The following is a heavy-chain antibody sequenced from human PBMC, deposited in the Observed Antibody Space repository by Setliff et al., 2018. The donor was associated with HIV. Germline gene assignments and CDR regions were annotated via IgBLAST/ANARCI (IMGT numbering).Heavy chain of an antibody. CDR2: ISSSTSTI. Sequence: GGSLRLSCAASGFTFSTYSMNWVRQAPGKGLEWVSYISSSTSTIYYADSVKGRFTISRDNTKNSLYLQMNSLRAEDTAVYYCARLLDYYYMDVWGKGTTVTVSS. J-gene: IGHJ6*03. V-gene: IGHV3-48*01. CDR1: GFTFSTYS. CDR3: ARLLDYYYMDV.